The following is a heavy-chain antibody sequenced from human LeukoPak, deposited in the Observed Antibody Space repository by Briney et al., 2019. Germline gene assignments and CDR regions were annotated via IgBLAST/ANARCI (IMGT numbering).Heavy chain of an antibody. CDR1: GLTFSNYA. D-gene: IGHD3-3*01. CDR2: ISGSGGST. CDR3: AREGTYYDFWSGYFNWFDP. V-gene: IGHV3-23*01. J-gene: IGHJ5*02. Sequence: GGSLRLSCAASGLTFSNYAMSWVRQAPGKGLEWVSAISGSGGSTSYAQKFQGRVTMTRDTSTSTVYMELSSLRSEDTAVYYCAREGTYYDFWSGYFNWFDPWGQGTLVTVSS.